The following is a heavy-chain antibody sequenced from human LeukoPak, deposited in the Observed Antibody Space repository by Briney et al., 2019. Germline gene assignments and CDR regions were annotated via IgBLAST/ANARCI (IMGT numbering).Heavy chain of an antibody. D-gene: IGHD4-17*01. CDR2: INSDGSST. V-gene: IGHV3-74*01. J-gene: IGHJ4*02. CDR3: ARDPKYGDLDY. Sequence: PGGSLRLCCAAFGVAVSGYWMNWVRQAPGKGLVWVARINSDGSSTSHADSVKGRFTISRDNAKNTLYLQMNSLRVDDTAVYYCARDPKYGDLDYWGLGTLVTVSS. CDR1: GVAVSGYW.